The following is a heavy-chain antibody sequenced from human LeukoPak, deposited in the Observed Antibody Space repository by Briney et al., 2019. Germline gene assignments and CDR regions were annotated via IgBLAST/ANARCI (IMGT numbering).Heavy chain of an antibody. CDR1: GFTFSSYA. CDR2: ISYDGSNK. CDR3: AKDRYYFDY. V-gene: IGHV3-30*04. J-gene: IGHJ4*02. Sequence: QPGRSLRLSCAASGFTFSSYAMHWVRQAPGKGLEWVAVISYDGSNKYYADSVKGRFTISRDNSKNALYLQMNSLRAEDTAVYYCAKDRYYFDYWGQGTLVTVSS.